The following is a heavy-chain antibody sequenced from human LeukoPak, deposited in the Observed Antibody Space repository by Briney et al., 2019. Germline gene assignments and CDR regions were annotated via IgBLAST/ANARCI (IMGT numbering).Heavy chain of an antibody. CDR3: AKDGALMGSGSYPYYFDY. D-gene: IGHD3-10*01. J-gene: IGHJ4*02. V-gene: IGHV3-23*01. Sequence: GGSLRLSYAASGFTFSSYAMSWVRQAPGKGLEWVSAISGSGGSTYYADSVKGRFTISRDNSKNTLYLQMNSLRAEDTAVYYCAKDGALMGSGSYPYYFDYWGQGTLVTVSS. CDR2: ISGSGGST. CDR1: GFTFSSYA.